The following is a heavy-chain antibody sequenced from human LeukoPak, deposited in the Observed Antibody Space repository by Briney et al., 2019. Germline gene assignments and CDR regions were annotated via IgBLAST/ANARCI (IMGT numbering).Heavy chain of an antibody. CDR1: GCSSTDFY. V-gene: IGHV1-2*04. J-gene: IGHJ4*02. D-gene: IGHD1-26*01. CDR3: ATKKYTGSFYAF. CDR2: IKVNSGDT. Sequence: GASVKVSCKASGCSSTDFYIYWVRQAPGQGLEWMGWIKVNSGDTNSVQKFEGWVTMASDTSISTVYMELSGLRSDDTAVYYCATKKYTGSFYAFWGQGTLVTVSS.